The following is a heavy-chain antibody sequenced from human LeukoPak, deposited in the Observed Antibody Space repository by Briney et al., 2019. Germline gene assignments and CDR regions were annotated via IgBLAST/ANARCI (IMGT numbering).Heavy chain of an antibody. CDR1: GFTFSSYG. J-gene: IGHJ4*02. V-gene: IGHV3-30*02. D-gene: IGHD2-15*01. CDR3: AKLRYCSGGSCYSALFDY. CDR2: IRYDGSNK. Sequence: GGSLRLSCAASGFTFSSYGMHWVRQAPGKGLEWVAFIRYDGSNKYYADSVKGRFTISRDNSKNTLYLQMNSLRAEDTAVYYCAKLRYCSGGSCYSALFDYWGQGTLVTVSS.